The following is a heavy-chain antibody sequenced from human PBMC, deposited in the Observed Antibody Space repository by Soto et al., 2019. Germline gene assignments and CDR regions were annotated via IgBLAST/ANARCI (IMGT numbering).Heavy chain of an antibody. CDR3: ARITPFNDYIWGSYRYFAFDI. CDR2: IYYSGST. D-gene: IGHD3-16*02. V-gene: IGHV4-59*01. Sequence: QVQLQESGPGLVKPSETLSLTCTVSGGSISSYYWSWIRQPPGKGLEWIGYIYYSGSTNYNPSLKSRVTISVDTSKNQFSLKLSSVTAADTAVYYCARITPFNDYIWGSYRYFAFDIWGQGTMVTVSS. J-gene: IGHJ3*02. CDR1: GGSISSYY.